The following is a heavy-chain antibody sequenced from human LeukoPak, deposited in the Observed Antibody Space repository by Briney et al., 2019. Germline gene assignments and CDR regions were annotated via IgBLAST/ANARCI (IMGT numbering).Heavy chain of an antibody. CDR1: GFTFSSYA. CDR3: AKPKFQVDYGMDV. Sequence: GGSLRLSCAASGFTFSSYAMHWVRQAPGKGLEWVAVISYDGSNKYYADSVKGRFTISRDNSKNTLYLQMNSLRAEDTAVYYCAKPKFQVDYGMDVWGQGTTVTVSS. V-gene: IGHV3-30-3*02. D-gene: IGHD2-21*01. CDR2: ISYDGSNK. J-gene: IGHJ6*02.